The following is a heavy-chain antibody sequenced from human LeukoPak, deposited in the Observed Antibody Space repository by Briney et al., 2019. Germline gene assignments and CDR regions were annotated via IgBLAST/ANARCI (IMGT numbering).Heavy chain of an antibody. V-gene: IGHV3-30*18. CDR2: ISYDGSNK. CDR1: GFTFSSYG. J-gene: IGHJ6*02. Sequence: GGSLRLSCAASGFTFSSYGMHWVRQAPGKGLEGVAVISYDGSNKYYADSVKGRFTISRDNSKNTLYLQMNSLRAEDTAVYYCAKDRYSSSSSSYYYYGMDVWGQGTTVTVSS. D-gene: IGHD6-6*01. CDR3: AKDRYSSSSSSYYYYGMDV.